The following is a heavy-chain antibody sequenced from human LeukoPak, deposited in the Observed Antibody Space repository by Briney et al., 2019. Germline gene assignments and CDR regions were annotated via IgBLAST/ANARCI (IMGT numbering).Heavy chain of an antibody. J-gene: IGHJ4*02. V-gene: IGHV3-33*01. CDR1: GFTFSSYG. CDR2: IWYDGSNK. D-gene: IGHD3-10*01. CDR3: ARDQSDGSGSPIDY. Sequence: PGGSLRLSCAASGFTFSSYGMHWVRQAPGKGLEWVAVIWYDGSNKYYADSVKGRFTISRDNSKNTLYLQMNSLRAEDTAVYYCARDQSDGSGSPIDYWGQGTLVTVSS.